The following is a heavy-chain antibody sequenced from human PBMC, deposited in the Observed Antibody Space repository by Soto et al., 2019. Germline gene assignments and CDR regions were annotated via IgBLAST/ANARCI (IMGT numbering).Heavy chain of an antibody. V-gene: IGHV4-39*01. Sequence: QPQLQESGPGLVKPPETLSLTCTVSGGSISSRSHYWGWIRQSPGRHLEWIGSSYYRGSTHYNPSLKTRVTMSVDTSENQVSLKVYSVTAADTAVYYCATADGFGLVTPFEYWGQGILVTVSS. D-gene: IGHD3-3*01. CDR2: SYYRGST. J-gene: IGHJ4*02. CDR3: ATADGFGLVTPFEY. CDR1: GGSISSRSHY.